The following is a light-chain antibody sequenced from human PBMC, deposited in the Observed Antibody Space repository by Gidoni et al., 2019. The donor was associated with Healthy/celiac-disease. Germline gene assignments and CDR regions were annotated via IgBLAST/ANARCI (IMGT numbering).Light chain of an antibody. CDR2: SNN. Sequence: QSVLTQPPSASGTPGQSVTIPCSGSSSNIRSNTVNWYQQHPGTAPKLLIYSNNQRPSGVPDRFSGSKSGTSASLAISGLQAEDEADYYCAAWDDSLNGWVFGGGTKLTVL. J-gene: IGLJ3*02. CDR1: SSNIRSNT. CDR3: AAWDDSLNGWV. V-gene: IGLV1-44*01.